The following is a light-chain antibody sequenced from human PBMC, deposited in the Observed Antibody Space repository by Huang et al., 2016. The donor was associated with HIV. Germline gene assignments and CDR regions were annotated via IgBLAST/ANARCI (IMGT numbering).Light chain of an antibody. CDR2: AAS. CDR1: QCISSY. CDR3: QQSYSTPLT. Sequence: DIQMTQSPSSLSASVGERVTITCRASQCISSYLNWCQQKPVNAPKILIYAASSLQSGVQSRFSGSGSGTDFTLTISSLQPEDFATYYCQQSYSTPLTFGGGTKVEIK. J-gene: IGKJ4*01. V-gene: IGKV1-39*01.